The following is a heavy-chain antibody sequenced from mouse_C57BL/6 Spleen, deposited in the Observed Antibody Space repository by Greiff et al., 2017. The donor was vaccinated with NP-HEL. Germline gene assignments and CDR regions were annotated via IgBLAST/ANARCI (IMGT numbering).Heavy chain of an antibody. Sequence: EVQLQQSGPELVKPRASVKISCKASGYTFTDYYMNWVKQSHGKSLEWIGDINPNNGGTSYNQKFKGKATLTVDKTYSTAYMELRSLTSEDSAVYYCAPYGNYVKGYFDVWGTGTTVTVSS. CDR2: INPNNGGT. J-gene: IGHJ1*03. V-gene: IGHV1-26*01. CDR3: APYGNYVKGYFDV. CDR1: GYTFTDYY. D-gene: IGHD2-10*02.